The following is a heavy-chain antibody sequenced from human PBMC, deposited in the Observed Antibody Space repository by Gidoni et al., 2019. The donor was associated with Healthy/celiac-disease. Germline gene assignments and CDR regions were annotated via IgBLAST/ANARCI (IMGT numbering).Heavy chain of an antibody. CDR2: SCWNSGSI. CDR1: GFTLEYYA. CDR3: AKDIHQYYDSSGPGN. J-gene: IGHJ4*02. V-gene: IGHV3-9*01. D-gene: IGHD3-22*01. Sequence: EVQLGEFGGGLVQPGRSLRLSCAASGFTLEYYAMHWVRQAPGKGLEWVSGSCWNSGSIGYADTVKGRFTISRDNAKNSLYLQMNSLRAEDTALYYCAKDIHQYYDSSGPGNWGQGTLVTVSS.